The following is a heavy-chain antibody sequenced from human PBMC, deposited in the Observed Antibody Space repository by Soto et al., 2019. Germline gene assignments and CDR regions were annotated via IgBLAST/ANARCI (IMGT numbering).Heavy chain of an antibody. CDR3: ARDPRYCTNGVCSYFDY. CDR1: GYTFTSYG. CDR2: ISAYNGNT. V-gene: IGHV1-18*01. Sequence: ASVKVSCKASGYTFTSYGISWVRQAPGQGLEWMGWISAYNGNTNYAQKLQGRVTMTTDTSTSTAYMELRSLRSDDTAVYYCARDPRYCTNGVCSYFDYWGQGTLVTVSS. J-gene: IGHJ4*02. D-gene: IGHD2-8*01.